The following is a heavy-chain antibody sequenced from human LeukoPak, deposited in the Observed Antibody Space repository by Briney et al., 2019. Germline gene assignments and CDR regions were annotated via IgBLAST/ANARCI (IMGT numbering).Heavy chain of an antibody. CDR2: IYADDSDT. D-gene: IGHD2-21*02. CDR1: GFSLSSYA. V-gene: IGHV3-23*01. J-gene: IGHJ5*02. CDR3: AKDLTYGDGRWEFDL. Sequence: PGGSLRLSCVASGFSLSSYATACVRQAPGRGLEWVSGIYADDSDTVYIEAVKGRFTISEDKSKNILYLQRNSLRAEDTAVYHCAKDLTYGDGRWEFDLWGQGTLVTVSS.